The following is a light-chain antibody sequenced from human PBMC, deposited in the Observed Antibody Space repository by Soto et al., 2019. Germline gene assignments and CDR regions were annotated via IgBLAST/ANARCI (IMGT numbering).Light chain of an antibody. CDR2: LAS. CDR3: MHALHTPRT. Sequence: DIVMTQSPLSLSFTPGEPASISCRSSQSLLHSNGNHYLEWYFQKPGQSPQLLIYLASIRASGVPDRLSGSGSGTDFTLKISRVEAEDVGIYYCMHALHTPRTFGQGTKVEIK. CDR1: QSLLHSNGNHY. J-gene: IGKJ1*01. V-gene: IGKV2-28*01.